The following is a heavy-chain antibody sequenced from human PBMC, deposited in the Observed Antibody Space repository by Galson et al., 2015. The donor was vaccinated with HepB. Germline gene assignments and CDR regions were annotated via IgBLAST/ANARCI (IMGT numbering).Heavy chain of an antibody. CDR2: ISVYNGNT. CDR3: ATFRIVGATYGGVY. D-gene: IGHD1-26*01. V-gene: IGHV1-18*01. Sequence: SVKVSCKASGDTFTRYGISWVRQAPGQGLEWMGWISVYNGNTDYAEMVQGRITLTTDTSTSTAYMELRRLRSDDTAVYYCATFRIVGATYGGVYWGQGTLVAVSS. J-gene: IGHJ4*02. CDR1: GDTFTRYG.